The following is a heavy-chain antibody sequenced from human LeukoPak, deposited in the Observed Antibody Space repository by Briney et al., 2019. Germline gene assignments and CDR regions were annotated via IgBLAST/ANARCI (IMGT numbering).Heavy chain of an antibody. CDR2: IYTSGST. D-gene: IGHD6-19*01. V-gene: IGHV4-39*07. CDR1: GGSISSSSYY. Sequence: SETLSLTCTVSGGSISSSSYYWGWIRQPPGKGLEWIGRIYTSGSTNYNPSLKSRVTMSVDTSKNQFSLKLSSVTAADTAVYYCARIEVSIAVAAIDAFDIWGQGTMVTVSS. J-gene: IGHJ3*02. CDR3: ARIEVSIAVAAIDAFDI.